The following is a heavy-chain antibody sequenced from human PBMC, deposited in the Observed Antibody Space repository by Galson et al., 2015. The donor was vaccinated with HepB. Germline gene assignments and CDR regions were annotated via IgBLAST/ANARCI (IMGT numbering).Heavy chain of an antibody. CDR2: VIPLLGVP. Sequence: SVKVSCKASRGTFSSYTIAWVRQAPGQGLEWMGRVIPLLGVPSYAQKFQDRVTITADRSTATVYMELSNLRFEDTAVYYCAGADCTGECHASYWGQGTLVTVSS. J-gene: IGHJ4*02. V-gene: IGHV1-69*02. CDR1: RGTFSSYT. CDR3: AGADCTGECHASY. D-gene: IGHD2-8*02.